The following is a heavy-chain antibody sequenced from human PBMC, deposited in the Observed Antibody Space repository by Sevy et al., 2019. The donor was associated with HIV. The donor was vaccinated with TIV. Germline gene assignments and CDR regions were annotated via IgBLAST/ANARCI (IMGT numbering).Heavy chain of an antibody. CDR2: INSDGSST. CDR3: ARAGSPPSAFDI. D-gene: IGHD2-2*01. V-gene: IGHV3-74*01. CDR1: GFTFSSYW. J-gene: IGHJ3*02. Sequence: GGSLRLSCAASGFTFSSYWMHWVRQAPGKGLVWVSRINSDGSSTSYADSVKGRFTISRDNAKNTLYLQMNSLRDEDTAVYYCARAGSPPSAFDIWGQGTMVTVSS.